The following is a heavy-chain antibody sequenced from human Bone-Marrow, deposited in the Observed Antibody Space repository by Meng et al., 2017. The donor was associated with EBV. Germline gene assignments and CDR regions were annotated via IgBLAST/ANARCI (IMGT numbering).Heavy chain of an antibody. CDR1: GGSISRVHW. Sequence: LVESGPDTVTPPGPVSLPCAVSGGSISRVHWWSWVRQPPGKVLEWIGEIHQSGSTNYNPSLKSRVTISLDMSKNQFSLNLNSVTAADTALYYCARTEFGIVPNTEEPLGYWGQGALVTVSS. V-gene: IGHV4-4*03. CDR3: ARTEFGIVPNTEEPLGY. D-gene: IGHD1-26*01. J-gene: IGHJ4*02. CDR2: IHQSGST.